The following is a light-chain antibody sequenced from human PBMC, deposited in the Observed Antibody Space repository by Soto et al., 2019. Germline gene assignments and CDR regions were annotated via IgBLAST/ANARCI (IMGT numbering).Light chain of an antibody. J-gene: IGLJ1*01. CDR2: DVT. CDR1: SSDVGGFDY. Sequence: QSVLTQPRSVSGSPGHSVTFFCTGTSSDVGGFDYVSWVQQHPDKVPKLMIYDVTKRPSGVPDRFSGSKSGNTASLTISGLQAEDEADYYCCSYAGTFRGYVFGTGTKVTVL. V-gene: IGLV2-11*01. CDR3: CSYAGTFRGYV.